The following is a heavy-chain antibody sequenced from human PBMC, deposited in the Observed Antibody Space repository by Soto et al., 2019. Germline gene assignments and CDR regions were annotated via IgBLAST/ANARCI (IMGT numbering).Heavy chain of an antibody. J-gene: IGHJ4*02. D-gene: IGHD3-3*01. V-gene: IGHV3-7*03. CDR2: IKQDGSEK. Sequence: PGGSLRLSCAASGFTFSSYWMSWVRQAPGKGLEWVANIKQDGSEKYYVDSVKGRFTISRDNAKNSLYLRMNSLRAEDTAVYYCARDPDYDFWSGYYFDYWGQGTLVTVSS. CDR1: GFTFSSYW. CDR3: ARDPDYDFWSGYYFDY.